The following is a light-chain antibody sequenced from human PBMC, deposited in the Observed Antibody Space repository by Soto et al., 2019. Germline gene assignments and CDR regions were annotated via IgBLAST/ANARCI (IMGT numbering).Light chain of an antibody. J-gene: IGKJ4*01. CDR3: QQYGSSPVT. CDR2: CAS. Sequence: EIVLTQSPGTLSLSPGERVTLSCRASQAVNNNYLAWYQQIPGQAPRLLIYCASNRATGIPGRFGGSGSGTDFTLTVSRLEPEDFAMYYCQQYGSSPVTFGGGTKVDIK. V-gene: IGKV3-20*01. CDR1: QAVNNNY.